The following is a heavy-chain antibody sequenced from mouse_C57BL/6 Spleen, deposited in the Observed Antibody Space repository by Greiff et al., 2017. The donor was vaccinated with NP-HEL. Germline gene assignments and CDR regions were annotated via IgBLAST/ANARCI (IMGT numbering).Heavy chain of an antibody. CDR1: GYTFTSYW. CDR2: IDPSDSYT. V-gene: IGHV1-69*01. Sequence: QVQLQQPGAELVMPGASVKLSCKASGYTFTSYWMHWVKQRPGQGLEWIGEIDPSDSYTNYNQKFQGKSTLTVDKSSSTAYMQLSSLTSEDSAVYYCARFTTVVATDYWGQGTTLTVPS. J-gene: IGHJ2*01. CDR3: ARFTTVVATDY. D-gene: IGHD1-1*01.